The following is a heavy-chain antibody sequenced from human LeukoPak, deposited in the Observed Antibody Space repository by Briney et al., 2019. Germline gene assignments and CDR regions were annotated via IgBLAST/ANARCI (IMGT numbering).Heavy chain of an antibody. D-gene: IGHD6-13*01. CDR2: ISYDGSNK. CDR1: GFTFSSYG. CDR3: ARGIAAAGTIY. V-gene: IGHV3-30*03. J-gene: IGHJ4*02. Sequence: PGGSLRLSCAASGFTFSSYGMHWVRQAPGKGLEWVAVISYDGSNKYYADSVKGRFTISRDNSKNTLYLQMNSLRAEDTAVYYCARGIAAAGTIYWGQGTLVTVSS.